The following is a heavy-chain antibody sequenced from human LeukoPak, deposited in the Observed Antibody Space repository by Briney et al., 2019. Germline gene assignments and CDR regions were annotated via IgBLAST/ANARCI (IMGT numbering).Heavy chain of an antibody. J-gene: IGHJ4*02. CDR2: FYSSTRT. CDR1: GDSLTSGGRY. CDR3: ARYRYYDSGGYYRYFDY. D-gene: IGHD3-22*01. Sequence: SQTLSLTCTVSGDSLTSGGRYWSWIRQPAGKGLEWIGHFYSSTRTTYNPSLESRVTISGDTSKNQFSLKLSSVTAADTAAYYCARYRYYDSGGYYRYFDYWGQGTLVTVSS. V-gene: IGHV4-61*09.